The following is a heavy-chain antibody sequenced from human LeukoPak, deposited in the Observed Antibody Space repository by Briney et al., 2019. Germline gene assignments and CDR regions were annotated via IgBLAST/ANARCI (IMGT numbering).Heavy chain of an antibody. CDR3: ARIGHEDYYFDY. Sequence: SETLSLTCTVSGGSISSYYWSWIRQPPGKGLEWIGYIYYSGGTNYSPSLKSRVTISVDTSKNQFSLKLSSVTAADTAVYYCARIGHEDYYFDYWGQGTPVTVSS. J-gene: IGHJ4*02. CDR1: GGSISSYY. V-gene: IGHV4-59*01. CDR2: IYYSGGT.